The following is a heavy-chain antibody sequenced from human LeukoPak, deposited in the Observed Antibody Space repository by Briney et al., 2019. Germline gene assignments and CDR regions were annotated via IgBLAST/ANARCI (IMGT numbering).Heavy chain of an antibody. Sequence: SGGSMRLSCGASGFTFSNYGMHWVRQAPGKGLEWVAVLSYDGSQKYYADSVKGRFTISRDNSKNTLYVQMNSLRAEDTAVYYCARSGQLWLSSHDYWGQGTLVTVSS. V-gene: IGHV3-30*03. CDR1: GFTFSNYG. CDR2: LSYDGSQK. CDR3: ARSGQLWLSSHDY. D-gene: IGHD5-18*01. J-gene: IGHJ4*02.